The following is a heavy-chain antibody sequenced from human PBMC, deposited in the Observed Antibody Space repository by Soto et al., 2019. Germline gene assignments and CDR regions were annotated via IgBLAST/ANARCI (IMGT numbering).Heavy chain of an antibody. V-gene: IGHV1-69*05. D-gene: IGHD3-22*01. CDR2: IIPIFGTA. J-gene: IGHJ6*02. CDR1: GGTFSSYA. Sequence: QVQLVQSGAEVKKPGSSVKVSCKASGGTFSSYAISWVRQAPGQGLEWMGGIIPIFGTANYAQKFQARVTIPSDETTSXXYXEXXSLRSEDTAVYYCARDLVIAPVIVVVTDYYYGMDVWGQGTTVTVSS. CDR3: ARDLVIAPVIVVVTDYYYGMDV.